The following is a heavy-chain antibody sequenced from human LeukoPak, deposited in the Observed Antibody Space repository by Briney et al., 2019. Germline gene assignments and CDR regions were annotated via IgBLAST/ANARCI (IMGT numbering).Heavy chain of an antibody. D-gene: IGHD1-26*01. CDR2: ISGSSNYI. J-gene: IGHJ4*02. CDR1: GFIFTDYW. Sequence: GGSLRLSCAGSGFIFTDYWIDWVRQAPGKGLEWVSSISGSSNYIYYADSVRGRFTISRDNAKNSLYLQMNSLRADDTAVYYCARDPIVGATTNYFDYWGQGTLVTVSS. V-gene: IGHV3-21*01. CDR3: ARDPIVGATTNYFDY.